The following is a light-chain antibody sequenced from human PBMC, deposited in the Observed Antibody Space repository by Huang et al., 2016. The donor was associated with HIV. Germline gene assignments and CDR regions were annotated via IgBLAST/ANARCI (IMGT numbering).Light chain of an antibody. J-gene: IGKJ1*01. V-gene: IGKV1-39*01. Sequence: DIQMTQSPSSLSASGGDRVTITCRASQSISNYLNWYQQKPGKAPKLLIFGASTLQSGVPSRFSGSASGTDFTLTISSLHPEDFATYYCQQTYSMRTFGQGTKVEIK. CDR3: QQTYSMRT. CDR2: GAS. CDR1: QSISNY.